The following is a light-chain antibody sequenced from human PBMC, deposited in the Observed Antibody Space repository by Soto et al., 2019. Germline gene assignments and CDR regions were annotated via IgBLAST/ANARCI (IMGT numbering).Light chain of an antibody. CDR1: QSISSW. V-gene: IGKV1-5*03. CDR3: QQYSSSPVT. CDR2: KAS. Sequence: PMTPSPSPPSASVGGKGTFTFRASQSISSWLAWYQQKPGIAPKLLIYKASTLESGVPSRFSGSGSATEFTLTISSLQPDDFATYYCQQYSSSPVTFGGGTKVDIK. J-gene: IGKJ4*01.